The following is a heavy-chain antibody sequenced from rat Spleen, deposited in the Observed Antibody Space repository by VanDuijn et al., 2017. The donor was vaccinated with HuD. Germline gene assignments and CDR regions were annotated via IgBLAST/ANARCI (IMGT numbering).Heavy chain of an antibody. CDR3: AKDGPFYYYTRHHYWYFDF. D-gene: IGHD1-1*01. CDR1: GFTFSDYA. CDR2: IIYDGSST. J-gene: IGHJ1*01. Sequence: EVQLVESGGGLVQPGRSLKLSCAASGFTFSDYAMAWVRQAPKKGLEWVATIIYDGSSTYYRDSVKGRFTISRDNSKSILYLQMDSLTSEDTATYYCAKDGPFYYYTRHHYWYFDFWGPGTMVTVSS. V-gene: IGHV5-17*01.